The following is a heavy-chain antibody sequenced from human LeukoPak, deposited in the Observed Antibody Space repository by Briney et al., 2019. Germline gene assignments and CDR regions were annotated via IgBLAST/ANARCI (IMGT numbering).Heavy chain of an antibody. D-gene: IGHD2-15*01. CDR2: IRFDGSNK. CDR3: AKDPGHGYCSGGSCYLGY. J-gene: IGHJ4*02. Sequence: GGSLRLSCATSRFTFTGYGMHWVRQAPGKGLEWVAFIRFDGSNKYYADSVEGRFTISRDNSKNTLYLQMNSLRPEDTAVYYCAKDPGHGYCSGGSCYLGYWGQGTLVTVSS. V-gene: IGHV3-30*02. CDR1: RFTFTGYG.